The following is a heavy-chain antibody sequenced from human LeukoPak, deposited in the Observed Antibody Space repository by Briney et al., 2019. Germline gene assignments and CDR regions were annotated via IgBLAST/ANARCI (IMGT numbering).Heavy chain of an antibody. CDR1: GFTFSHAW. D-gene: IGHD3-22*01. Sequence: GGSLRLSCAASGFTFSHAWMSWVRQAPGKGLEWVGRIKSKTGGGTTDYAAAVKGRFTISRDDSKNTVYLKMNNLRAEDTAVYYCAKGMTYYSDNSGYKKNYFYYYYLDVWGKGTTVTVSS. CDR3: AKGMTYYSDNSGYKKNYFYYYYLDV. J-gene: IGHJ6*03. CDR2: IKSKTGGGTT. V-gene: IGHV3-15*01.